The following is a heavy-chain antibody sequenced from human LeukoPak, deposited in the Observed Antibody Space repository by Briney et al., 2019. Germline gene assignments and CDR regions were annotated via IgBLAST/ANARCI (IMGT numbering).Heavy chain of an antibody. J-gene: IGHJ4*02. Sequence: GGPLRLSCAASGFTFDDYGMSWVRQAPGKGLEWVSGINWNGGSTGYADSVKGRFTISRDNAKNSLYLQMNSLRAEDTALYHCARGGLTAAGTDYWGQGTLVTVSS. CDR2: INWNGGST. D-gene: IGHD6-13*01. CDR1: GFTFDDYG. V-gene: IGHV3-20*01. CDR3: ARGGLTAAGTDY.